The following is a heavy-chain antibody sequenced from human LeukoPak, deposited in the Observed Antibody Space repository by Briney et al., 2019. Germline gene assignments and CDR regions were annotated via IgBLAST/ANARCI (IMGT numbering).Heavy chain of an antibody. CDR3: SRVEEGFIGYGDVGAKFGP. CDR2: MNPNSGNT. J-gene: IGHJ5*02. D-gene: IGHD5-12*01. CDR1: GYTFTSYD. Sequence: ASVKVSCKASGYTFTSYDINWVRQATGQGLEWMGWMNPNSGNTGYAQKFPGRVTMTSNTSISTAYMESSSLRSEDTADPYGSRVEEGFIGYGDVGAKFGPWGQGTLVTVSS. V-gene: IGHV1-8*01.